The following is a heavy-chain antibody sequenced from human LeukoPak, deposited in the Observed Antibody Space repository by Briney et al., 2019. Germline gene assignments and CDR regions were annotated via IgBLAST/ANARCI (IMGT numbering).Heavy chain of an antibody. J-gene: IGHJ4*02. D-gene: IGHD3-22*01. CDR1: GFTFSSYS. V-gene: IGHV3-23*01. CDR3: AKPVYDSSGYSLDY. CDR2: ISGSGGST. Sequence: GGSLRLSCAASGFTFSSYSLNWVRQAPGKGLEWVSAISGSGGSTYYADSVKGRFTISRDNSKNTLYLQMNSLRAEDTAVYYCAKPVYDSSGYSLDYWGQGTLVTVSS.